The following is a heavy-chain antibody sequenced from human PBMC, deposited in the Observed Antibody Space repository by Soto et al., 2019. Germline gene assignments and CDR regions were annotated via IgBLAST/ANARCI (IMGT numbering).Heavy chain of an antibody. CDR2: INAGNGDT. D-gene: IGHD5-12*01. J-gene: IGHJ4*02. CDR1: GYTFTRYA. Sequence: ASVKVSCKASGYTFTRYAMHWVRQAPGQRPEWMGWINAGNGDTKYSEKLQGRVTFTRDTSASTTYMELSSLRSEDTAVYYCARNSYIYGDHDSYYFDYWGQGTPVTVSS. V-gene: IGHV1-3*01. CDR3: ARNSYIYGDHDSYYFDY.